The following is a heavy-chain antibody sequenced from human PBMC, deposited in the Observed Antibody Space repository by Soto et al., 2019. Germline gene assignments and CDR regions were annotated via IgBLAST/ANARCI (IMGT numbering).Heavy chain of an antibody. V-gene: IGHV4-39*01. CDR1: NASISTTSYN. CDR3: ARHGSF. D-gene: IGHD3-16*02. J-gene: IGHJ4*02. CDR2: IYYIGST. Sequence: PLQESGPGLVNLSEPLYLSCTVSNASISTTSYNWGWIRQPPGKGLEWIGTIYYIGSTSINPSLTSRVTIAVDTSKNQFSLKLASVTAAAAAVYYCARHGSFWGQGTLVIVSS.